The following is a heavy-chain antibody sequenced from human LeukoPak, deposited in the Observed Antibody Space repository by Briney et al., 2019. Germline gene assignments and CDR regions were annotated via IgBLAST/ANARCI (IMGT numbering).Heavy chain of an antibody. D-gene: IGHD3-16*01. CDR1: GFTFSSYW. CDR2: IKHDGSER. Sequence: GGSLRLSCAASGFTFSSYWMSWVRQAPGKGLEWVANIKHDGSERYYVDSVKGRFIISRDTAKNSLYLQMNSLRAEDTAVYYCVRGMGGGVSNFDYWGQGTLVTVSS. CDR3: VRGMGGGVSNFDY. V-gene: IGHV3-7*01. J-gene: IGHJ4*02.